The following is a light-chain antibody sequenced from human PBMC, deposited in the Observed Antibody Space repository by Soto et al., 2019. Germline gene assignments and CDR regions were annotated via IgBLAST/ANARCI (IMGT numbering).Light chain of an antibody. CDR1: QSVSSY. J-gene: IGKJ1*01. V-gene: IGKV3-20*01. CDR2: GAS. Sequence: IVLTQSPGTLSLSPGERATLSCRASQSVSSYLAWSQQKPGQAPRLLIYGASSRATGIPDRFSGSGSGTDFTLTISRLEPEDLAVYYCQQYGSSCTFGQGTKVEIE. CDR3: QQYGSSCT.